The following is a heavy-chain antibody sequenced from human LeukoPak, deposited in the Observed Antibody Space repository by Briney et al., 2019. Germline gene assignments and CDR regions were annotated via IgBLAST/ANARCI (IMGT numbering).Heavy chain of an antibody. V-gene: IGHV1-18*01. D-gene: IGHD1-1*01. CDR1: GYTFTNYD. CDR2: ISVHNGNT. J-gene: IGHJ4*02. Sequence: ASVKVSCRASGYTFTNYDISWVRQAPGQGLESMGWISVHNGNTNYAQKFQGRVTMTTDTSTTTASMELTSLRSDDTAVYYCARRGKWNDLDYWGQGTLVTVSS. CDR3: ARRGKWNDLDY.